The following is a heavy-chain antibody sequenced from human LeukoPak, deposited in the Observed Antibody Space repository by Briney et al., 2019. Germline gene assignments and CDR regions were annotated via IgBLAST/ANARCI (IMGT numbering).Heavy chain of an antibody. V-gene: IGHV3-30*02. J-gene: IGHJ4*02. CDR1: GFTFSSYG. CDR2: IRSDGSVK. D-gene: IGHD6-13*01. Sequence: GGSLRLSCAASGFTFSSYGMHWVRQAPGKGPEWVAFIRSDGSVKYYADSVRGRFTISRDNSKNTLYLQINSLRAEDTAVYYCAKDEAAAGVDFDYWGQGTLVTVYS. CDR3: AKDEAAAGVDFDY.